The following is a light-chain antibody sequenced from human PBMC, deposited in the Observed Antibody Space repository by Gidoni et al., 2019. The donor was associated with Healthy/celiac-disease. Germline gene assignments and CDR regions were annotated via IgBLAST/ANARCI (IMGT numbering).Light chain of an antibody. Sequence: AIRMTQSPSSFAASTGDRVTITCRASQGISSYLAWYQQKPGKAPKLLIYAASTLQSGVPSRFSGSGSGTDFTLTISCLQSEDFATYYCQQYYRYPRLTFGGETKVEIK. CDR1: QGISSY. CDR3: QQYYRYPRLT. J-gene: IGKJ4*01. CDR2: AAS. V-gene: IGKV1-8*01.